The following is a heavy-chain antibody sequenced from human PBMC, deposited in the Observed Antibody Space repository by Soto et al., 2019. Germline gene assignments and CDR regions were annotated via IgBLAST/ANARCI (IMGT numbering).Heavy chain of an antibody. CDR2: IIPILGIA. J-gene: IGHJ5*02. CDR3: ARDQSWHDLVWWFDP. D-gene: IGHD1-1*01. V-gene: IGHV1-69*04. Sequence: ASVKVSCKASGGTFSSYTISWVRQAPGQGLEWMGRIIPILGIANYAQKFQGRVTITADKSTSTAYMELSSLRSEDTAVYYCARDQSWHDLVWWFDPWGQGTLVTVSS. CDR1: GGTFSSYT.